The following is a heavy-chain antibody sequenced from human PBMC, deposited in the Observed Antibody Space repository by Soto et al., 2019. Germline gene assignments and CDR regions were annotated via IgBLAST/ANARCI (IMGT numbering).Heavy chain of an antibody. Sequence: QLHLQESGPGLVKPSETLSLTCAVSGGSISSGYDFWGWFRQPPGKGLEYIGRMRYSDNTWYNPSLKGRLPVPLATPNTHFSLKLTSVTAADTAVYFGVRRTGYGNHRDWFDPWGQGILVTVSS. V-gene: IGHV4-39*02. D-gene: IGHD5-12*01. CDR2: MRYSDNT. CDR1: GGSISSGYDF. J-gene: IGHJ5*02. CDR3: VRRTGYGNHRDWFDP.